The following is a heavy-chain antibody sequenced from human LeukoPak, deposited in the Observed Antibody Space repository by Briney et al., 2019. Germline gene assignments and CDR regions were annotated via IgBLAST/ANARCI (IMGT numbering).Heavy chain of an antibody. V-gene: IGHV3-21*01. CDR3: ARVNIVAVPAALGSYSSPWHDVGFDY. J-gene: IGHJ4*02. D-gene: IGHD2-2*01. Sequence: GGSLRLSCAASGFTFSTYNMNWVRQAPGKGLEWVSSLPGSSTYTYYADSLKGRFTISRDNAKNTLYLQMNSLRAEDTAVYYCARVNIVAVPAALGSYSSPWHDVGFDYRGQGALVTVSS. CDR1: GFTFSTYN. CDR2: LPGSSTYT.